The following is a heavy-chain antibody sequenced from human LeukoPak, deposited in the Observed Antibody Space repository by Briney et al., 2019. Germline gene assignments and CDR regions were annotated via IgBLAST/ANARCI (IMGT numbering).Heavy chain of an antibody. J-gene: IGHJ4*02. CDR3: ARLVGIAAHHFDY. D-gene: IGHD6-25*01. CDR1: GGSINNGDYI. Sequence: SQTLSLTCTVSGGSINNGDYIWTWIRQPPGKGLEWIATIYYSGSTYYNPSLKSRVTISVDTSKNHFSLKLSSVTAADTAVYYCARLVGIAAHHFDYWGQGTLVTVSS. V-gene: IGHV4-39*02. CDR2: IYYSGST.